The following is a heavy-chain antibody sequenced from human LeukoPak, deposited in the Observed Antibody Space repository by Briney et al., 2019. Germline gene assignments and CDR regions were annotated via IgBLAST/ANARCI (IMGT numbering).Heavy chain of an antibody. CDR1: GYTFTRYY. CDR3: ARDPRYTMVRGVIIRNWFDP. V-gene: IGHV1-2*02. D-gene: IGHD3-10*01. Sequence: GASLKVSCKASGYTFTRYYMHWVRQAPGQGLEWMGWINPNSGGTNYAQKFQGRVTMTRDTSISTAYMELSRLRSDDTAVYYCARDPRYTMVRGVIIRNWFDPWGQGTLVTVSS. CDR2: INPNSGGT. J-gene: IGHJ5*02.